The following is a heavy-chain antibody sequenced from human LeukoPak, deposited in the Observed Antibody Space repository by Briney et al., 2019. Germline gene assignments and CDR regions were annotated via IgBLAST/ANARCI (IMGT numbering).Heavy chain of an antibody. V-gene: IGHV7-4-1*02. J-gene: IGHJ3*01. D-gene: IGHD4-17*01. CDR1: GYTFTSYS. Sequence: ASVKVSCKTSGYTFTSYSLNWVRQAPGQGLEWMGWINTNTGNPTYAQDFTGRFVFSLDTSVSTAYLQINSLKAEDTAVYYCARVVTTAPSRAFAFWGQGTMVTVSS. CDR2: INTNTGNP. CDR3: ARVVTTAPSRAFAF.